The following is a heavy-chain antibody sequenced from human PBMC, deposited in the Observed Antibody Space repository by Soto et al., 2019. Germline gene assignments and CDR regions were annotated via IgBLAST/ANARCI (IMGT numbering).Heavy chain of an antibody. J-gene: IGHJ4*02. D-gene: IGHD6-19*01. CDR3: ARGSGWLDY. V-gene: IGHV4-59*08. Sequence: SETLSLTCTVSGGSITFNFWSWIRQPPGKGLEWIGYVFHTGNTDYNPSLKSRVTISVGTSKNRLSLKLDSVTAADTAVYYCARGSGWLDYWGQGTLVTVSS. CDR2: VFHTGNT. CDR1: GGSITFNF.